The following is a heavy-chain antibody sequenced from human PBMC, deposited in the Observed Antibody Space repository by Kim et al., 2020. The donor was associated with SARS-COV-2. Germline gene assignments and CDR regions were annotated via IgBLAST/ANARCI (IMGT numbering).Heavy chain of an antibody. J-gene: IGHJ6*02. CDR2: INHSGST. CDR3: ARGQGFRSSWYYYYYGMDV. Sequence: SETLSLTCAVYGGSFSGYYWSWIRQPPGKGLEWIGEINHSGSTNYNPSLKSRVTISVDTSKNQFSLKLSSVTAADTAVYYCARGQGFRSSWYYYYYGMDVWGQGTTVTVSS. CDR1: GGSFSGYY. D-gene: IGHD6-13*01. V-gene: IGHV4-34*01.